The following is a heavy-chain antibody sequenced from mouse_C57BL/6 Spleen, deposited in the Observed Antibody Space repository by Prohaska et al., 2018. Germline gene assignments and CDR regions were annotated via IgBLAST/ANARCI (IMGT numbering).Heavy chain of an antibody. CDR3: VRHDYYKGFDY. D-gene: IGHD2-12*01. V-gene: IGHV10-1*01. J-gene: IGHJ2*01. CDR2: IRSKSNNYAT. CDR1: GFSFNTYA. Sequence: EVQLVESGGGLVQPKGSLKLSCAASGFSFNTYAMNWVRQAPGKGLEWVARIRSKSNNYATYYADSVKDRFTISRDDSESMLYLQMNNLKTEDTAMYYCVRHDYYKGFDYWGQGTTLTVSS.